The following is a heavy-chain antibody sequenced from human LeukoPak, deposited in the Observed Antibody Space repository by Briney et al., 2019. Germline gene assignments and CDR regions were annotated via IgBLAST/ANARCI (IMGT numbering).Heavy chain of an antibody. D-gene: IGHD2-15*01. CDR1: GFTFSTYS. V-gene: IGHV3-23*01. CDR3: AGRDIVVVVAATLDAFDI. CDR2: ISGSGGST. Sequence: GGPLRLSCAASGFTFSTYSMNWVRQAPGKGLEWVSAISGSGGSTYYADSVKGRFTISRDNSKNTLYLQMNSLRAEDTAVYYCAGRDIVVVVAATLDAFDIWGQGTMVTVSS. J-gene: IGHJ3*02.